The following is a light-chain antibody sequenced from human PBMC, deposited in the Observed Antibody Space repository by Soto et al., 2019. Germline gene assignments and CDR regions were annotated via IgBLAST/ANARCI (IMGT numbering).Light chain of an antibody. CDR2: DVS. Sequence: QYALTQPGSFSGSPGQSISISCTGTSSDVGGYNYVSWYQQHPGKAPKLMIYDVSNRTSGVSNRFSGSKSGNKAYLNNSGLQAEDEADYYCSSYTSSSTLVVIGTGTKLTVL. CDR1: SSDVGGYNY. J-gene: IGLJ1*01. V-gene: IGLV2-14*01. CDR3: SSYTSSSTLVV.